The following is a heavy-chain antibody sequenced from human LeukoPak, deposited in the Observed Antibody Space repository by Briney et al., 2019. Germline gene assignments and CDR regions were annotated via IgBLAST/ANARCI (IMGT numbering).Heavy chain of an antibody. CDR1: GGSISSYY. CDR2: IYYSGST. V-gene: IGHV4-59*01. Sequence: SETLSLTCTVSGGSISSYYWSWIRQPPGKGLEWIGYIYYSGSTNYNPSLKSRVTISVDTSKNQFSLKLSSVTAADTAVYYCARAGKTVRLFGFSYYFDYWGQGTLVTVSS. J-gene: IGHJ4*02. CDR3: ARAGKTVRLFGFSYYFDY. D-gene: IGHD3-10*02.